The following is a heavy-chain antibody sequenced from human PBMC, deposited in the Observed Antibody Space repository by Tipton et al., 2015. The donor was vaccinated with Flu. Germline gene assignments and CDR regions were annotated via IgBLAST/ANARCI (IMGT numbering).Heavy chain of an antibody. J-gene: IGHJ4*02. CDR3: ARGGNTYGTDY. V-gene: IGHV1-46*01. CDR2: INPSGGST. Sequence: QLVQSGAEVKRPGASVKVSCKASGYSFTGYFIHWVRQAPGQGLEWMGIINPSGGSTSYTQKLQGRVTMTRDTSTRTVYMELSSLRSEDTAVYYCARGGNTYGTDYWGQGTLVTFSS. D-gene: IGHD5-18*01. CDR1: GYSFTGYF.